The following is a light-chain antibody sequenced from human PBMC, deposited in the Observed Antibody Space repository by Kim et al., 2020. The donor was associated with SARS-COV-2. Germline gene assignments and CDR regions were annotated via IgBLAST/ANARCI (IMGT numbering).Light chain of an antibody. CDR1: SGHSSYA. CDR3: QTWGTGSWV. J-gene: IGLJ3*02. V-gene: IGLV4-69*01. CDR2: LNSDGSH. Sequence: SVKLTCTLSSGHSSYAIAWHQQQPEKGPRYLMKLNSDGSHSKGDGIPDRFSGSSSGAERYLTISSLQSEDEADYYCQTWGTGSWVFGGGTQLTVL.